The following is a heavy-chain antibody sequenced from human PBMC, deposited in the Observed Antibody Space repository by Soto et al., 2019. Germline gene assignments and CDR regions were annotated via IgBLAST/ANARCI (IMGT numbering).Heavy chain of an antibody. V-gene: IGHV3-33*01. CDR3: ARDLEGYCSTTSY. D-gene: IGHD2-2*01. CDR2: IWYDGINK. Sequence: GGSLRLSCAASGFTFSSYGMHWVRQAPGKGLERVAVIWYDGINKYYADSVKGRFTISRDNSKNTLYLQMNSLRAEDAAVYYCARDLEGYCSTTSYYGEGTLVTVSS. J-gene: IGHJ4*02. CDR1: GFTFSSYG.